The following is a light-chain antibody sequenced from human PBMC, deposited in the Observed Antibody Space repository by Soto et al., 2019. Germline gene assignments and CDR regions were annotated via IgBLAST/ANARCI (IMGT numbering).Light chain of an antibody. CDR1: SSDVGGYNY. J-gene: IGLJ2*01. CDR3: CSYAGSYTLV. CDR2: DVS. V-gene: IGLV2-11*01. Sequence: QSVLTQPRSVSGSPGQSVTISCTGTSSDVGGYNYVSWYQQHPGKAPKLMIYDVSTRPSGVPDRFSGSKSGNTASLTISGLQAEDEADYYCCSYAGSYTLVFGGGTQLTVL.